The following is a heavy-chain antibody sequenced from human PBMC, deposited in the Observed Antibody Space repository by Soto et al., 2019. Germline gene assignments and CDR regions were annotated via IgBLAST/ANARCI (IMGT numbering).Heavy chain of an antibody. CDR2: ISSSGGST. Sequence: GGSLRLSCAASGFTFSTYSMSWVRQGPGKGLEWVSLISSSGGSTSYADSVKGRFTISRDNSKNTLYLQMKSLRDEDTAVYYCAKDWAYSSSPFDCWGQGTLVTVSS. D-gene: IGHD6-6*01. CDR1: GFTFSTYS. CDR3: AKDWAYSSSPFDC. J-gene: IGHJ4*02. V-gene: IGHV3-23*01.